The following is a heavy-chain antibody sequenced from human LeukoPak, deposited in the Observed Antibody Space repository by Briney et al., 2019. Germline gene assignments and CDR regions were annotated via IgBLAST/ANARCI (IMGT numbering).Heavy chain of an antibody. V-gene: IGHV4-61*01. D-gene: IGHD6-13*01. CDR3: ARVDGSWPSIWFDP. J-gene: IGHJ5*01. Sequence: KTSETLSLTCTVSGGSISSSSYYWSWIRQPPGKGLEWIAYISYNGNTNYSPSLKSRVTISVDTSKNQFSLRLSSVTAADTAVYFCARVDGSWPSIWFDPWGQGTLVTVSS. CDR1: GGSISSSSYY. CDR2: ISYNGNT.